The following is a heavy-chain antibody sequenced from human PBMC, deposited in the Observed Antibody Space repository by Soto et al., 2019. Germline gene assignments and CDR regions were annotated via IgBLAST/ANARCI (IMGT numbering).Heavy chain of an antibody. V-gene: IGHV3-9*01. Sequence: DVQLVESGGALVQPGRSLRLSCVASGFKFNDYAIHWVRQAPGKGLEWVSGASWNGDIIGYADSVKGRFTISRDNAKNSLYLQMNSLRTEDTALYYCAKDSQFYYMDVWGQGTTVTVSS. CDR2: ASWNGDII. CDR3: AKDSQFYYMDV. J-gene: IGHJ6*03. CDR1: GFKFNDYA.